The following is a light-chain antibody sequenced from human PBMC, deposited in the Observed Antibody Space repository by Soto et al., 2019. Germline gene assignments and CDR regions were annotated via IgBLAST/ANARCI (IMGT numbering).Light chain of an antibody. Sequence: IGLSQSPGTLSLSPGEEATLSCRASQSVDSNYLAWYQQKPGQTPRHIIYGASGRADGIPHRFSGSGFGTDFTLTITRLEPEDFAVFYCQQYGSSEIIFGQGTRLAIK. J-gene: IGKJ5*01. CDR1: QSVDSNY. CDR3: QQYGSSEII. CDR2: GAS. V-gene: IGKV3-20*01.